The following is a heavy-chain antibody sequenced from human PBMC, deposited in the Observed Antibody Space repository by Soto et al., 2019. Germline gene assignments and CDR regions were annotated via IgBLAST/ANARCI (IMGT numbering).Heavy chain of an antibody. J-gene: IGHJ4*02. Sequence: PGGSLRLSCAASGFTFSSYSMNWVRQAPGKGLEWVSSISSSSSYIYYADSVKGRFTISRDNAKNSLYLQMNSLRAEDTAVYYCASQDYDSSGYYYGSLDYWGQGTRVTVSS. V-gene: IGHV3-21*01. CDR2: ISSSSSYI. D-gene: IGHD3-22*01. CDR3: ASQDYDSSGYYYGSLDY. CDR1: GFTFSSYS.